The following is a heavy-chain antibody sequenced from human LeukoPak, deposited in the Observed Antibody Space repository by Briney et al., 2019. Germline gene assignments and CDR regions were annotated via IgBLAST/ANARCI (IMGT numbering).Heavy chain of an antibody. CDR2: INPDGTTT. CDR1: GFTFSTYW. J-gene: IGHJ4*02. CDR3: ARDQI. Sequence: PPGGSLRLSCAASGFTFSTYWMHWVRHAPGKGLVWVSRINPDGTTTSYADSVKGRFTISRDNAKNSLYLQMNSLRAEDTAVYYCARDQIWGQGTLVTVSS. V-gene: IGHV3-74*01.